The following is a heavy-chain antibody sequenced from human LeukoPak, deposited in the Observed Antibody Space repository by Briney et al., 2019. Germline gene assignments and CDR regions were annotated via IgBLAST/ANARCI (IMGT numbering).Heavy chain of an antibody. CDR3: ARLLYGDYYFDY. CDR2: IDPSDSYT. J-gene: IGHJ4*02. V-gene: IGHV5-10-1*01. Sequence: GESLKISCKGSGYTLTSYWITWVRQMPGKGLEWVGTIDPSDSYTNYSPSFQGHVTISADKSISTAFLQWSSRKASDIAIYYCARLLYGDYYFDYWGQGTLVTVSS. D-gene: IGHD4-17*01. CDR1: GYTLTSYW.